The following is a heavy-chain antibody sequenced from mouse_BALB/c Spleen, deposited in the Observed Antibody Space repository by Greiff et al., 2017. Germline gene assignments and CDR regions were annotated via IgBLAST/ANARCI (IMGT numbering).Heavy chain of an antibody. CDR1: GFAFSSYD. CDR3: ARGYDGSMDY. CDR2: ISSGGGST. V-gene: IGHV5-12-1*01. J-gene: IGHJ4*01. D-gene: IGHD2-2*01. Sequence: DVKLVESGGGLVKPGGSLKLSCAASGFAFSSYDMSWVRQTPEKRLEWVAYISSGGGSTYYPDTVKGRFTISRDNAKNTLYLQMSSLKSEDTAMYYCARGYDGSMDYWGQGTSVTVSS.